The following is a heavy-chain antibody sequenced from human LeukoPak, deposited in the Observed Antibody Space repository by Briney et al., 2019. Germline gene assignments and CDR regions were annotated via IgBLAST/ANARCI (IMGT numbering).Heavy chain of an antibody. J-gene: IGHJ5*02. Sequence: PGGSLRLSCAASGFTFSSYSMNWVRQAPGKGLEWFSSISSSSRYIYYAASVKGRFTISRDNAKNSLYLQMNSLRAEDTAVYYCARGVGGCENCFDLWGQGTLVTVSS. V-gene: IGHV3-21*01. CDR3: ARGVGGCENCFDL. D-gene: IGHD3-10*01. CDR1: GFTFSSYS. CDR2: ISSSSRYI.